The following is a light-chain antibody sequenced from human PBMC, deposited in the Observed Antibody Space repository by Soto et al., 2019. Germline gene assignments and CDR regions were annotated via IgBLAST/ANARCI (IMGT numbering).Light chain of an antibody. J-gene: IGKJ1*01. V-gene: IGKV1-39*01. Sequence: DIQMSQSPSSLSPSVGDRVTIACRASQSISNYLNWYQKKPGKATILLIFAASSLQSGVPSRFRGSGSGTDFTLTINNLQPEDFATYYCQQSYRTPWTFGQGTKVDIK. CDR2: AAS. CDR3: QQSYRTPWT. CDR1: QSISNY.